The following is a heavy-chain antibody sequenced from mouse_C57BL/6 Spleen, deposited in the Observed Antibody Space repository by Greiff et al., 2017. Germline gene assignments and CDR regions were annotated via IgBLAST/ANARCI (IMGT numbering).Heavy chain of an antibody. V-gene: IGHV14-1*01. CDR1: GFNIKDYY. D-gene: IGHD1-1*01. Sequence: EVQRVESGAELVRPGASVKLSCTASGFNIKDYYMHWVKQRPEQGLEWIGRIDPEGGDTEYASKFQGKATMTADTSSNTAYLQLSSLTSYDTAVDYCTTSIATVVGGFDYWGQGTTLTVSS. J-gene: IGHJ2*01. CDR2: IDPEGGDT. CDR3: TTSIATVVGGFDY.